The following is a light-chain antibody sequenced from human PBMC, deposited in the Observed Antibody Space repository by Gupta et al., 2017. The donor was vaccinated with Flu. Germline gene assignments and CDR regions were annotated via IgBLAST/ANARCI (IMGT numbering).Light chain of an antibody. Sequence: QQKPSEAPKVLISDTVNLESGVPSRFSGSRSGTDFTLTIKDLQAEDSAIYYCQQYDDFVYTFGRGTRLEI. CDR2: DTV. CDR3: QQYDDFVYT. J-gene: IGKJ5*01. V-gene: IGKV1-33*01.